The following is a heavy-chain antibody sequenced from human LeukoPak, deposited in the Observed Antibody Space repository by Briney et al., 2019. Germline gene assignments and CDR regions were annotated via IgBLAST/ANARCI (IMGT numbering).Heavy chain of an antibody. J-gene: IGHJ4*02. D-gene: IGHD3-16*01. CDR3: ARDSAQGGCDY. V-gene: IGHV3-7*01. Sequence: GGSLRLSCAASGFTFSSYWMSWVRQAPGKGLEWVANIKQDGSEKCYVDSVKGRFTISSDNAKNSLYLQMNSLRAEDTAVYYCARDSAQGGCDYWGQGTLVTVSS. CDR1: GFTFSSYW. CDR2: IKQDGSEK.